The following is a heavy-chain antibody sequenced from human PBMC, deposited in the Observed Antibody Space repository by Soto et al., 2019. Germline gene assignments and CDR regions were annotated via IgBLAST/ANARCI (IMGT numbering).Heavy chain of an antibody. D-gene: IGHD2-8*01. CDR1: GGAINSDYYY. CDR3: VRGTDCATVVACHRYFAS. Sequence: QVRLQESGPGLVKSSQTLSLTCSVSGGAINSDYYYWGWVRQPPGKGLEWIGYMYSSGSTYSNPSLMSPVAMSVDPSQNHFSLSLASVTAADTAVYFCVRGTDCATVVACHRYFASWGLGIPVTVSS. CDR2: MYSSGST. J-gene: IGHJ4*02. V-gene: IGHV4-30-4*01.